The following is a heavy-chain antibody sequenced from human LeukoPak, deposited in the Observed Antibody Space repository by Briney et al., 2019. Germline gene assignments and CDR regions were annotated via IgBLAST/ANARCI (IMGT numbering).Heavy chain of an antibody. CDR1: GASFSSSTYY. D-gene: IGHD6-13*01. CDR2: IYYGGGT. Sequence: SETLSLTCTVSGASFSSSTYYWGWIRQPPGKGLEWIGRIYYGGGTYYNPSLKSRVTMSVDASKKQFLLKLSFVTAADTAVYYCARHAGGIAAAGTRPFDYWGQGTLVTVSS. J-gene: IGHJ4*02. CDR3: ARHAGGIAAAGTRPFDY. V-gene: IGHV4-39*01.